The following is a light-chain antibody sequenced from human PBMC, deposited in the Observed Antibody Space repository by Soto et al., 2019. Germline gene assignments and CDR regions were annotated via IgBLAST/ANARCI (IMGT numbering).Light chain of an antibody. V-gene: IGLV1-47*01. J-gene: IGLJ7*02. CDR3: AAWDDSLSDAV. CDR1: SSNIGSNY. CDR2: RDY. Sequence: QSVLTQPPSASGTPGQRVTISCSGSSSNIGSNYVYWYQQFPGTAPKLLIYRDYQRPSGVPDRFSGSKSGTSASLAISGLRSEDEADYYCAAWDDSLSDAVFGGGTQLTA.